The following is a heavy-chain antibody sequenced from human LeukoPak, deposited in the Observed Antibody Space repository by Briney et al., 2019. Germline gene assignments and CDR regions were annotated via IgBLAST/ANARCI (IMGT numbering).Heavy chain of an antibody. CDR3: ARVGRVGATPGTILGAFDI. D-gene: IGHD1-26*01. CDR1: GGSISSYY. V-gene: IGHV4-59*01. J-gene: IGHJ3*02. CDR2: IYYSGST. Sequence: SETLSLTCTVSGGSISSYYWSWIRQPPGKGLEWIGYIYYSGSTNYNPSLKSRVTIPVDTSKNQFSLKLSSVTAADTAVYYCARVGRVGATPGTILGAFDIWGQGTMVTVSS.